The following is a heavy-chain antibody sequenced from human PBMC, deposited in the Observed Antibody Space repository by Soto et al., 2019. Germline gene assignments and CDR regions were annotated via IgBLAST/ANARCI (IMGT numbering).Heavy chain of an antibody. CDR3: AREGYSSGRYVADY. CDR1: GGTFSTYA. V-gene: IGHV1-69*12. Sequence: QVQLVQSGAEVKKPGSSVKVSCKASGGTFSTYAISWVRQAPGQGLQWMGGIIPIFGTANYAQKFQGRVTITADETTSIAYMELSSLRSEDTAVYYCAREGYSSGRYVADYWGQGTLVTVSS. D-gene: IGHD6-19*01. J-gene: IGHJ4*02. CDR2: IIPIFGTA.